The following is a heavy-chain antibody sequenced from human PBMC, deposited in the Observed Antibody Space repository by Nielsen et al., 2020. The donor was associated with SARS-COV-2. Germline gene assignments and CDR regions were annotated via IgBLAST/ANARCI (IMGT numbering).Heavy chain of an antibody. Sequence: SLKISCVGSGFTFDDYAMHWVRQAPGKGLEWVSGISWNSVSIDYADSVKGRFTISRDNAKSSLYLQMNSLRAEDTAFYYCAKVYGDYVGLFDVWGRGTLVTVSS. CDR1: GFTFDDYA. V-gene: IGHV3-9*01. D-gene: IGHD4-17*01. J-gene: IGHJ2*01. CDR2: ISWNSVSI. CDR3: AKVYGDYVGLFDV.